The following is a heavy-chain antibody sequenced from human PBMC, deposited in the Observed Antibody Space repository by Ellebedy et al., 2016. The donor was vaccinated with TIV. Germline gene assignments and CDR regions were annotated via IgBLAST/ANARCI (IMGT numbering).Heavy chain of an antibody. D-gene: IGHD3-3*01. CDR1: GYTFTSYG. J-gene: IGHJ5*02. CDR3: ARGGNRAFGVVTKGNWFDP. CDR2: ISAYNGNT. Sequence: AASVKVSCQASGYTFTSYGISWVRQAPGQGLEWMGWISAYNGNTNYAQKLQGRVTMTTDTSTSTAYMELRSLRSDDTAVYYCARGGNRAFGVVTKGNWFDPWGQGTLVTVSS. V-gene: IGHV1-18*01.